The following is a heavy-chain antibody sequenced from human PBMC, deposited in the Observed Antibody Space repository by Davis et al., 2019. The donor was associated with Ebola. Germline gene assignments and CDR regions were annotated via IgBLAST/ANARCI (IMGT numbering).Heavy chain of an antibody. J-gene: IGHJ4*02. Sequence: PRGSLRLSCAASGFTFSSFAMSWVRQAPGKGLEWVSGVSGSGSITYYADSVKGRFTISRDNSKNTLYLQMNSLRAEDTAVYYCARWMYSSSFGADYWGQGTLVTVSS. D-gene: IGHD6-6*01. V-gene: IGHV3-23*01. CDR3: ARWMYSSSFGADY. CDR1: GFTFSSFA. CDR2: VSGSGSIT.